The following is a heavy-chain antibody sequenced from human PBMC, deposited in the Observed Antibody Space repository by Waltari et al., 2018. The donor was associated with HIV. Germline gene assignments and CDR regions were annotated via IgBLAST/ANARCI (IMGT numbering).Heavy chain of an antibody. J-gene: IGHJ6*02. CDR3: ARERRRNYGDVNDPFYYYYGMDV. Sequence: QVQLQESGPGLVKPSETLSLHCSVSGDSVRSGNHCWTWIRQPPGKKLEWIGFVHYSVTINNNPSLRSLVSMSIDMTRKQFSLKMTSMTSADKAVYYCARERRRNYGDVNDPFYYYYGMDVWGQGTTVIVSS. CDR1: GDSVRSGNHC. V-gene: IGHV4-61*01. D-gene: IGHD3-16*01. CDR2: VHYSVTI.